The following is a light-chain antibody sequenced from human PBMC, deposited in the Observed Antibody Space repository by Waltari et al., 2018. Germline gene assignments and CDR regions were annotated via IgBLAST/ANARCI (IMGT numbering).Light chain of an antibody. CDR1: SSDVGNYAF. CDR2: EVN. J-gene: IGLJ2*01. CDR3: CSYAGSDTHVI. V-gene: IGLV2-23*02. Sequence: QSALTQPASVSGSPGQSITISCTGSSSDVGNYAFVSWYQQHPGKAPKVMIYEVNKRPSGLSNRFSGSKSGNTASLTISGLQAEDEADYYCCSYAGSDTHVICGGGTKLTVL.